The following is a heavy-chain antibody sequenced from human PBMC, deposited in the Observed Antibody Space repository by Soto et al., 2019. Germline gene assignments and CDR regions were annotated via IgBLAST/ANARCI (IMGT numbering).Heavy chain of an antibody. Sequence: EVQLVESGGGLVQPGGSLRLSCAASVFTFSDHYMDWVRQAPGKGLEWVGRIRNRPNSYTTQYAASVKGRFAVLRDDSENLVYLQMNDLKTEDTAVYYCVRDSGRGFYFDYWGQGAQVTVSS. D-gene: IGHD3-10*01. J-gene: IGHJ4*02. CDR1: VFTFSDHY. CDR2: IRNRPNSYTT. CDR3: VRDSGRGFYFDY. V-gene: IGHV3-72*01.